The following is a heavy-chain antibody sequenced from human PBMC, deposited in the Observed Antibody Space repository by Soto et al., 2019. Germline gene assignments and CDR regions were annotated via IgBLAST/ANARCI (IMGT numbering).Heavy chain of an antibody. CDR3: ARDMRDYGDYVNLYYYYGMDV. V-gene: IGHV3-33*01. D-gene: IGHD4-17*01. J-gene: IGHJ6*02. CDR1: GFTFSSYG. Sequence: QVQLVESGGGVVQPGRSLRLSCAASGFTFSSYGMHWVRQAPGKGLEWVAVIWYDGSNKYYADSVKGRFTISRDNSKHTLYLQMNSLRAEDTAVYYCARDMRDYGDYVNLYYYYGMDVWVQGTTVTVSS. CDR2: IWYDGSNK.